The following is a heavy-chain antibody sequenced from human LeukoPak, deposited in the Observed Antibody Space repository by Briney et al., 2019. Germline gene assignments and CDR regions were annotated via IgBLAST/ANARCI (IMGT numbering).Heavy chain of an antibody. V-gene: IGHV4-39*07. CDR2: LYYTGST. Sequence: SETLSLTRIVSGGSHSSSSYFWAWIRQPPGEGLGWLGTLYYTGSTYNNPTLKSRVTMSVDTYKNHFSVKLSSVTAGDTAVYYCATDTDVYSGSPDAFDIWGQGTMVTVSS. J-gene: IGHJ3*02. D-gene: IGHD1-26*01. CDR1: GGSHSSSSYF. CDR3: ATDTDVYSGSPDAFDI.